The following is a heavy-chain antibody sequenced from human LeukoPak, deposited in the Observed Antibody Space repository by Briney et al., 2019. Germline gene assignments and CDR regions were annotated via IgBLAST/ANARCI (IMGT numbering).Heavy chain of an antibody. Sequence: ASVKVSCKVSGYTLTELSMHWVRQAPGEGLEWMGGFDPEDGETIYAQKFQGRVTMTEDTSTDTAYMELSSLRSEDTAVYYCATAMLDVWFGGYWGQGTLVTVSS. CDR2: FDPEDGET. V-gene: IGHV1-24*01. J-gene: IGHJ4*02. CDR3: ATAMLDVWFGGY. CDR1: GYTLTELS. D-gene: IGHD3-10*01.